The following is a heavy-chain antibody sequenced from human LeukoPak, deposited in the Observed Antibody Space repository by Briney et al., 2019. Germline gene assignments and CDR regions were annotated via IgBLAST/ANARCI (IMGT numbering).Heavy chain of an antibody. Sequence: SETLSLTCTVSGGSVSSGVYYWSWVRQPPGKGLEYIGYIYYSGSTNYNPSLKGRVTISVDTSKNQFSLKVSSVTAADTAVYYCARHTSSSWYPNWFDPWGQGTLVTVSS. V-gene: IGHV4-61*08. CDR1: GGSVSSGVYY. D-gene: IGHD6-13*01. CDR2: IYYSGST. J-gene: IGHJ5*02. CDR3: ARHTSSSWYPNWFDP.